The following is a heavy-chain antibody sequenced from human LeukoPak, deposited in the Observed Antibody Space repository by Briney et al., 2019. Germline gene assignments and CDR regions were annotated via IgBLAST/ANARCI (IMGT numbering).Heavy chain of an antibody. CDR3: ARRPSYYMDV. CDR2: GYYSGST. CDR1: GSSISSSIYH. V-gene: IGHV4-39*01. Sequence: SETLSLTCTVSGSSISSSIYHWRWIRHPPGKGLEWIGSGYYSGSTNYNPSLKSRVTISVDTSKNQFSLNLRSVTDADTAVYYCARRPSYYMDVWGRGTTVTVSS. J-gene: IGHJ6*03.